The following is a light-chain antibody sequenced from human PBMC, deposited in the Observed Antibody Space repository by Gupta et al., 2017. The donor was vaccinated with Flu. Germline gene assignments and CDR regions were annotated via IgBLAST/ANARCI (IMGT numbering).Light chain of an antibody. CDR1: KLANKY. CDR3: QAWDSSAGV. V-gene: IGLV3-1*01. Sequence: SPGQTAPTSCAGDKLANKYTCWYQQKPGQSPVLIIYEDEKRPSGIPERFSGSNTGNTATLTISGTQAMDEADYYCQAWDSSAGVFGAGTKVTV. J-gene: IGLJ1*01. CDR2: EDE.